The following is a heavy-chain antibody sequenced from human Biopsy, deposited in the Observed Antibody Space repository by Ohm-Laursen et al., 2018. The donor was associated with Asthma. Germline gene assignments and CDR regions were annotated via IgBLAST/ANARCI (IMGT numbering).Heavy chain of an antibody. V-gene: IGHV3-23*01. Sequence: SLRLSCAASGFTFSHYNMNWVRQAPGKGLEWVSSITGSGGFTYYADSVKGRFTISRDKSDNTLYLQMNSLRAEDTAVYYCARDGPELPTELDYWGPGTPVTVSS. J-gene: IGHJ4*02. D-gene: IGHD1-14*01. CDR2: ITGSGGFT. CDR3: ARDGPELPTELDY. CDR1: GFTFSHYN.